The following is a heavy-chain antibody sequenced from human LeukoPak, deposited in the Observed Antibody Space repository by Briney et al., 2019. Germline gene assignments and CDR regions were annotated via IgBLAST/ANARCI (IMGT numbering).Heavy chain of an antibody. D-gene: IGHD3-22*01. V-gene: IGHV5-51*01. CDR3: AKSNYYDSSGYNGAFDY. J-gene: IGHJ4*02. CDR1: GYSFTSYW. CDR2: IYPGDSDT. Sequence: GESLKISLKGSGYSFTSYWIGWVRQMPGKGLEWMGIIYPGDSDTKYGPSFQGQVTISADKSISTAYLQWSSLKASDTAMYYCAKSNYYDSSGYNGAFDYWGQGTLVTVSS.